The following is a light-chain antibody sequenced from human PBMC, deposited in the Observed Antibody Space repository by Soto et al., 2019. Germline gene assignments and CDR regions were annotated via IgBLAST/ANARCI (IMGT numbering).Light chain of an antibody. CDR1: SGHSSYI. CDR2: LEGSGTY. V-gene: IGLV4-60*03. CDR3: ETGESTTQD. J-gene: IGLJ2*01. Sequence: QSVLTQSSSASASLGSSVKLTCTLSSGHSSYIIAWHQQQPGKAPRYLMKLEGSGTYNKGSGVPDRFSGSSSGADRYLTISHLQSGEEANYSGETGESTTQDFGGGTKPPVL.